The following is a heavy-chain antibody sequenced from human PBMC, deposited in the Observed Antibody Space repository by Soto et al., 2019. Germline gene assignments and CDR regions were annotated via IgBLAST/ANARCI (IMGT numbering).Heavy chain of an antibody. Sequence: SETLSLTCTVSGGSISSGGYYWSWIRQHPGKGLEWIGYIYYSGSTYYNPSLKSRVTISVDTSKNQFSLKLSSVTAADTAVYYCARATYYDILTGSLRFDYWGQGTLVTVSS. CDR1: GGSISSGGYY. CDR2: IYYSGST. V-gene: IGHV4-31*03. CDR3: ARATYYDILTGSLRFDY. J-gene: IGHJ4*02. D-gene: IGHD3-9*01.